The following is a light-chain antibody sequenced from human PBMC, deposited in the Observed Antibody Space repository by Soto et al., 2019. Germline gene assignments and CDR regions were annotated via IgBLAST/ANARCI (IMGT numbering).Light chain of an antibody. CDR2: DAS. V-gene: IGKV3-20*01. Sequence: EIVMTPSPATLSVSPGERATLSCRASQSVSSNIAWYQQKPGQAPRLLIYDASSRATGIPDRFSGGGSGTDFTLTISRLEPEDFAVYYCQQFSSYPLTFGGGTKVDTK. CDR1: QSVSSN. CDR3: QQFSSYPLT. J-gene: IGKJ4*01.